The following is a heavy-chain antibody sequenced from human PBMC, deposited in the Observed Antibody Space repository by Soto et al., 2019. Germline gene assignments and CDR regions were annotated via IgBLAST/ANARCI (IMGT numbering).Heavy chain of an antibody. CDR2: IYYSGNT. J-gene: IGHJ6*03. Sequence: QLQLQESGPGLVKPSETLSLTCTVSGGSISTSSYYWVWIRKPPGKGLEWIGSIYYSGNTYYNPSLKSRVTISVDTSKNQFSLKLSSVTDADTAVYYCARETNYYYYMDVWGNGTTVTVSS. CDR3: ARETNYYYYMDV. CDR1: GGSISTSSYY. V-gene: IGHV4-39*01.